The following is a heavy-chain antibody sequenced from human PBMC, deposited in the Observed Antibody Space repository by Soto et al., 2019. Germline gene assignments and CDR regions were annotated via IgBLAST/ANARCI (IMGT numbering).Heavy chain of an antibody. Sequence: GGSLRLSCAASGFTFSSYAMSWVRQAPGKGLEWVSAISGSGGSTYYADSVKGRFTISRDNSKNTLYLQMNSLRAEDTAVYYWAKTYPSGPYVYYGMDVWGQGTTVT. V-gene: IGHV3-23*01. CDR3: AKTYPSGPYVYYGMDV. J-gene: IGHJ6*02. D-gene: IGHD6-19*01. CDR1: GFTFSSYA. CDR2: ISGSGGST.